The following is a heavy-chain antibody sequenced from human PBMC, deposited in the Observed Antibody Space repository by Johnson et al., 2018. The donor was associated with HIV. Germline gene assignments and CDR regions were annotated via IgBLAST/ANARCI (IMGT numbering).Heavy chain of an antibody. D-gene: IGHD7-27*01. CDR2: ISYDGTRK. CDR1: GFTLSSYA. J-gene: IGHJ3*02. Sequence: QVQLVESGGGVVQPGRSLRLSCAASGFTLSSYAMYWVRQAPGKGLEWVAVISYDGTRKHYADSVKGRFTISRDNAKNSLYLQMNSLRAEDTAVYYCARHWGNDAFDMWGQGTMVTVSS. V-gene: IGHV3-30*04. CDR3: ARHWGNDAFDM.